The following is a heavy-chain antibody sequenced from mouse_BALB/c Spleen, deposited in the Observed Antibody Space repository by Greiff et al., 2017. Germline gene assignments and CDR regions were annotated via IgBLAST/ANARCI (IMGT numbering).Heavy chain of an antibody. D-gene: IGHD3-3*01. CDR2: IWSGGST. V-gene: IGHV2-2*02. Sequence: VQLQQSGPGLVQPSQSLSITCTVSGFSLTSYGVHWVRQSPGKGLEWLGVIWSGGSTDYNAAFISRLSISKDNSKSQVFFKMNSLQANDTAIYYCARKGLRIYYYAMDYWGQGTSVTVSS. CDR1: GFSLTSYG. CDR3: ARKGLRIYYYAMDY. J-gene: IGHJ4*01.